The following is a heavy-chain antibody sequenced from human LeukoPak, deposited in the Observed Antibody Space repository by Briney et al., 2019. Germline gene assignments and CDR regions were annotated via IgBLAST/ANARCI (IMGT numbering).Heavy chain of an antibody. V-gene: IGHV4-38-2*01. CDR3: ASRGPMVRGAGDY. D-gene: IGHD3-10*01. CDR2: IYHSGST. J-gene: IGHJ4*02. CDR1: GYSISSGYY. Sequence: SETLSLTCAVSGYSISSGYYWGWIRQPPGKGLEWIGSIYHSGSTYYNPSLKGRVTISVDTSKNQFSLKLSSVTAADTAVYYCASRGPMVRGAGDYWGQGTLVTVSS.